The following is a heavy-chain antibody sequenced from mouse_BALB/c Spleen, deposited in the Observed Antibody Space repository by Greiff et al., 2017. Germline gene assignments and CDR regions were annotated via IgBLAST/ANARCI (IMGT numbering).Heavy chain of an antibody. Sequence: VQLQQSGAELAKPGASVKMSCKASGYTFTSYWMHWVKQRPGQGLEWIGYINPSTGYTEYNQKFKDKATLTADKSSSTAYMQLSSLTSEDSAVYYCARSGITNDAMDYWGQGTSVTVSS. D-gene: IGHD1-1*01. CDR1: GYTFTSYW. CDR3: ARSGITNDAMDY. CDR2: INPSTGYT. V-gene: IGHV1-7*01. J-gene: IGHJ4*01.